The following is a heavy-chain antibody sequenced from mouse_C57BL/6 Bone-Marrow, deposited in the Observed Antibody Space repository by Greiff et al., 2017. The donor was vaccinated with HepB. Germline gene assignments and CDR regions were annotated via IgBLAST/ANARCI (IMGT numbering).Heavy chain of an antibody. Sequence: VQLQQPGAELVKPGASVKLSCKASGYTFTSYWMQWVKQRPGQGLEWIGEIDPSDSYTNYNQKFKGKATLPVDTSSSTAYMQLSSLTSEDSAVYYCARGDYDYLFAYWGQGTLVTVSA. V-gene: IGHV1-50*01. CDR2: IDPSDSYT. CDR3: ARGDYDYLFAY. D-gene: IGHD2-4*01. J-gene: IGHJ3*01. CDR1: GYTFTSYW.